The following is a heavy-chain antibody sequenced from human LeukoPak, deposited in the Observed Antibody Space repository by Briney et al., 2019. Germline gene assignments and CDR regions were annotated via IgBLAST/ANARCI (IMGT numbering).Heavy chain of an antibody. CDR1: GFTFSSYA. Sequence: GGSLRLSCAASGFTFSSYAMHWVRQAPGKGLEWVSAFSGSGGSTYYADSVKGRFTISRDNSKNTLYLQMNSLRAEDTAVYYCAKTGSSRFDYWGQGTLVTVSS. J-gene: IGHJ4*02. CDR3: AKTGSSRFDY. D-gene: IGHD1-26*01. CDR2: FSGSGGST. V-gene: IGHV3-23*01.